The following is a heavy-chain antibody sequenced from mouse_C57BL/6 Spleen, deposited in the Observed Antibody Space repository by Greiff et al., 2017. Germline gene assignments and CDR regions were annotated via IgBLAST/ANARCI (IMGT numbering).Heavy chain of an antibody. J-gene: IGHJ2*01. CDR2: IDPSDSYT. CDR1: GYTFTSYW. V-gene: IGHV1-69*01. CDR3: ASLFLYYFDY. Sequence: QVQLQQPGAELVMPGASVKLSCKASGYTFTSYWMHWVKQRPGQGLEWIGEIDPSDSYTNYNQKFKGKSTLTVDKSSSPAYMQLSSLTSEDSAVYYCASLFLYYFDYWGQGTTLTVSS.